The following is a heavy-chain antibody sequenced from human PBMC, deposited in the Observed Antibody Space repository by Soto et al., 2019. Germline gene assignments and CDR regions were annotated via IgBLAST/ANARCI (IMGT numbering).Heavy chain of an antibody. Sequence: SVKGSCKASGGTFSSYAISWVRQAPGQGLEWMGGIIPIFGTANYAQKFQGRVTITADESTSTAYMELSSLRSEDTAVYYCARDLKRYYDSSGYGYYYYGMDVWGQGTTVTVSS. CDR1: GGTFSSYA. J-gene: IGHJ6*02. V-gene: IGHV1-69*13. CDR2: IIPIFGTA. D-gene: IGHD3-22*01. CDR3: ARDLKRYYDSSGYGYYYYGMDV.